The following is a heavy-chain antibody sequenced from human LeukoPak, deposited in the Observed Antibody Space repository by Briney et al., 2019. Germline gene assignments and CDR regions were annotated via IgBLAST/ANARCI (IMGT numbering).Heavy chain of an antibody. CDR3: ARRLYSYGYVDY. Sequence: SQTLSLTCTVSGGSISSGDYYWSWIRQPPGKGLEWIGYIYYSGSTYYNPSLKSRITISVDTSQNQFSLRLSSVAAADTAMYYCARRLYSYGYVDYWGQGTLVTVSS. D-gene: IGHD5-18*01. CDR2: IYYSGST. V-gene: IGHV4-30-4*01. J-gene: IGHJ4*02. CDR1: GGSISSGDYY.